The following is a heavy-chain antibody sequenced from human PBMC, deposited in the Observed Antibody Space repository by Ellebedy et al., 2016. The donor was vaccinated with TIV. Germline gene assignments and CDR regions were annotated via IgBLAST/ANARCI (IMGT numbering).Heavy chain of an antibody. CDR2: VSASSGHT. D-gene: IGHD3-3*01. J-gene: IGHJ4*02. CDR1: GYTFTSYG. Sequence: AASVKVSCKASGYTFTSYGITWVRLAPGQGLEWMRWVSASSGHTHYAQKFQDRVTLTTDPSTTTAYMELRGLRADDTAVYYCARSYLLEWFHYWGQGTLVTVSS. CDR3: ARSYLLEWFHY. V-gene: IGHV1-18*01.